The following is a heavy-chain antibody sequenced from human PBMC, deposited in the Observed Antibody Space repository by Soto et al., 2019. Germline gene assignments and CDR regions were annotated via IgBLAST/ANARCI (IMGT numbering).Heavy chain of an antibody. J-gene: IGHJ6*02. CDR3: ARLWDSSGWHEDVLRYYYYGMDV. V-gene: IGHV5-51*01. D-gene: IGHD6-19*01. Sequence: PGASLKISCKGSGYSFTSYWIGWVRQMPGKGLEWMGIIYPGDSDTRYSPSFQGQVTISADKSISTAYLQWSSLKASDTAMYYCARLWDSSGWHEDVLRYYYYGMDVWGQGTTVTVSS. CDR2: IYPGDSDT. CDR1: GYSFTSYW.